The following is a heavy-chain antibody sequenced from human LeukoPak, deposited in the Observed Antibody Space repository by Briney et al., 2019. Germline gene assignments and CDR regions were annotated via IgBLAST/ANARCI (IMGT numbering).Heavy chain of an antibody. J-gene: IGHJ4*02. CDR3: ARDPESLSWNYYFDY. V-gene: IGHV1-69*13. CDR1: GGTFSSYA. CDR2: IIPIFGTA. D-gene: IGHD1-7*01. Sequence: SVKVSCKASGGTFSSYAISWVRQAPGQGLEWMGGIIPIFGTANYAQKFQGRVTITADESTSTAYMELSSLRSEDTAVYYCARDPESLSWNYYFDYWGQGTLVTVSS.